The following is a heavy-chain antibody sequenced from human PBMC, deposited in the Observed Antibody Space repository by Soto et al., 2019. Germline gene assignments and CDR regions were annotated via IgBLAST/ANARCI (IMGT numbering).Heavy chain of an antibody. CDR3: ARSLLDEYSSSWRSAYYGMDV. CDR2: INPNSGGT. J-gene: IGHJ6*02. Sequence: QVQLVQSGAEVKKPGASVKVSCKASGFTFSAYYIYWVRQAPGQGLEWIGWINPNSGGTNNAKKFQGQVTMTRATSTSTVYMELSALIPDDTSVYYCARSLLDEYSSSWRSAYYGMDVWGQGTTVTVSS. CDR1: GFTFSAYY. V-gene: IGHV1-2*02. D-gene: IGHD6-13*01.